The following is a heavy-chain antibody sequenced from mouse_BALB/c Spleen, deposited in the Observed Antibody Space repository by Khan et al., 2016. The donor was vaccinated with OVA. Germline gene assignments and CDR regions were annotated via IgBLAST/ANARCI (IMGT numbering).Heavy chain of an antibody. V-gene: IGHV1S137*01. CDR3: TRGGRFAY. CDR2: ISTNYGDA. CDR1: GYTFTDYA. D-gene: IGHD1-1*02. J-gene: IGHJ3*01. Sequence: QVQLQQSGAELVRPGVSVKISCKGSGYTFTDYAMHWMKQSHAKTLEWIGVISTNYGDADYNQKFQGKASMTVDKSSSTAYMELARLTSEDSAIYDCTRGGRFAYWGQGTLVTVSA.